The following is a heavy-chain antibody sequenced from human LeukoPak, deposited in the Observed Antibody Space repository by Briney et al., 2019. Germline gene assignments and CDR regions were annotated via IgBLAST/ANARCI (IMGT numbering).Heavy chain of an antibody. D-gene: IGHD2-15*01. CDR2: INPSGGST. CDR3: ARGTPKINYYYYMDV. V-gene: IGHV1-46*01. J-gene: IGHJ6*03. CDR1: GYTFTSYY. Sequence: ASVKVSCKASGYTFTSYYMHWVRQAPGQGLEWMGIINPSGGSTSYAQKFQGRVTMTRDMSTSTVYMELSSLRSEDTAVYYCARGTPKINYYYYMDVWGKGTTATVSS.